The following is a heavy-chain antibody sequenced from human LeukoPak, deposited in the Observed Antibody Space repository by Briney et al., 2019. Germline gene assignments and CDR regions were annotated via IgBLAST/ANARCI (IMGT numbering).Heavy chain of an antibody. D-gene: IGHD6-13*01. V-gene: IGHV1-2*04. J-gene: IGHJ4*02. CDR1: GYTLTGYY. CDR3: AREGIAAAGTYYFDY. Sequence: ASVKVSCKASGYTLTGYYMHWVQQAPGQGLEWMGRINPNSGGTNYAQKFQGWVTMTRDTSISTAYMELSRLRSDDTAVYYCAREGIAAAGTYYFDYWGQGTLVTVSS. CDR2: INPNSGGT.